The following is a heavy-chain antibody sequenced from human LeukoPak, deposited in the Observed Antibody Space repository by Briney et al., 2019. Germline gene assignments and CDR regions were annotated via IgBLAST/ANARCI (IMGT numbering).Heavy chain of an antibody. J-gene: IGHJ4*02. CDR1: GFTFSSYW. Sequence: GGSLRLSCAASGFTFSSYWMSWVRQAPGTGLEWVANINQDGSEKYYVDSVKGRFTISRDNAKNSLYLEMNSLRAEDTAVYYCARDPTQYCSSTRCPGGDYFDYWGQGALVTVSS. CDR2: INQDGSEK. CDR3: ARDPTQYCSSTRCPGGDYFDY. V-gene: IGHV3-7*01. D-gene: IGHD2-2*01.